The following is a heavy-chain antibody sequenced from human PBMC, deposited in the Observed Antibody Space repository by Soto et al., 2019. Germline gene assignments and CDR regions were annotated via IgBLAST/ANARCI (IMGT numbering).Heavy chain of an antibody. CDR1: GYTFTSYG. D-gene: IGHD2-2*01. CDR2: ISAYNGNT. V-gene: IGHV1-18*04. CDR3: ARDRPDIVVVPAALEDWFDP. Sequence: VKVSCKASGYTFTSYGISWVRQAPGQGLEWMGWISAYNGNTNYAQKLQGRVTMTTDTSTSTAYMELRSLRSDDTAVYYCARDRPDIVVVPAALEDWFDPWGQGTLVTVSS. J-gene: IGHJ5*02.